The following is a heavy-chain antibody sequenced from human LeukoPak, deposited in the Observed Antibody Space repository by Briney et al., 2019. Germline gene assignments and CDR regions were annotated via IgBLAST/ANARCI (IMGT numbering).Heavy chain of an antibody. Sequence: GRSLRLSCAASGFTFDDYAMHWVRQAPGKGLEWVSGISWNSGSIGYADSVKGRFTISRDSAKNSLYLQMNSLRAEDMALYYCAKSPIAAAGHNWFDPWGQGTLVTVSS. CDR1: GFTFDDYA. CDR2: ISWNSGSI. D-gene: IGHD6-13*01. CDR3: AKSPIAAAGHNWFDP. V-gene: IGHV3-9*03. J-gene: IGHJ5*02.